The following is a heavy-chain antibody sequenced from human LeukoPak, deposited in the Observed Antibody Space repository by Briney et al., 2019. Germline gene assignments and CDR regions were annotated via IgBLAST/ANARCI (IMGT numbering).Heavy chain of an antibody. CDR3: ARGVVAALVY. CDR2: IYYSGST. CDR1: GGSISSYY. J-gene: IGHJ4*02. D-gene: IGHD2-15*01. Sequence: SETLSLTCAVSGGSISSYYWSWIRQPPGKGLEWIGYIYYSGSTNYNPSLKSRVTISVDTSKNQFSLKLSSVTAADTAVYYCARGVVAALVYWGQGTLVTVSS. V-gene: IGHV4-59*01.